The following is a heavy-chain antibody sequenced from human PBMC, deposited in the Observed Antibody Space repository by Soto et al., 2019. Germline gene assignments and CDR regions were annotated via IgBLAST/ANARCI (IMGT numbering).Heavy chain of an antibody. CDR1: GFTLSSYA. CDR3: AKDRLIAVPKDGMEV. J-gene: IGHJ6*02. D-gene: IGHD6-19*01. Sequence: PGGSLRLPCAASGFTLSSYAMSWVRQAPGKGLEWVSGISNGGISTYYADSVKGRFTISRDNSKNTLYLQINSLRVEDTAVYYCAKDRLIAVPKDGMEVWGQGTTVTVSS. CDR2: ISNGGIST. V-gene: IGHV3-23*01.